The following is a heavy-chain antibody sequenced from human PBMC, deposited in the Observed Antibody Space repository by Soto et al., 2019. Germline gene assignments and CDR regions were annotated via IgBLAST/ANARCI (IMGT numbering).Heavy chain of an antibody. J-gene: IGHJ3*02. CDR3: ARALKDTIMAHHAFDI. Sequence: SETLSLTCTVSGGSISSGGYYWSWIRQHPGKGLEWIGYIYYSGSTYYNPSLKSRVTISVDTSKNQFSLKASDTAMYYCARALKDTIMAHHAFDIWGQGTMVTVSS. V-gene: IGHV4-31*03. CDR1: GGSISSGGYY. D-gene: IGHD5-18*01. CDR2: IYYSGST.